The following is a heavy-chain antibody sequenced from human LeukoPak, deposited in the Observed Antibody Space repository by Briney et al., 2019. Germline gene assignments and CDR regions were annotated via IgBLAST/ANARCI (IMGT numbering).Heavy chain of an antibody. V-gene: IGHV3-30-3*01. CDR2: ISYYGSNK. J-gene: IGHJ4*02. D-gene: IGHD6-19*01. CDR3: ARVRYTSGWYDPFFDY. CDR1: GFTFSSYA. Sequence: PGGSLRLSCAASGFTFSSYAMHWVRQAPGKGLEWVAVISYYGSNKYYADSVKGRFTISRDNSKNTLYLQMNSLRAEDTALYYCARVRYTSGWYDPFFDYWGQGTLVTVSS.